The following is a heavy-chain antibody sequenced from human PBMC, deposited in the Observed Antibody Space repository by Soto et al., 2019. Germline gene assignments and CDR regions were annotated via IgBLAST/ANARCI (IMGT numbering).Heavy chain of an antibody. J-gene: IGHJ6*02. CDR2: IIPIFGTA. V-gene: IGHV1-69*01. CDR1: GGTFSSYA. CDR3: ARNPWGDLDPNQSMMDV. D-gene: IGHD3-16*01. Sequence: QVQLVQSGAEVKKPGSSVKVSCKASGGTFSSYAISWVRQAPGQGLEWMGGIIPIFGTANYAQTFQGRVTMIADDYTSTAYRELSSLRSEDTAVYYCARNPWGDLDPNQSMMDVWGQGTTVTVSS.